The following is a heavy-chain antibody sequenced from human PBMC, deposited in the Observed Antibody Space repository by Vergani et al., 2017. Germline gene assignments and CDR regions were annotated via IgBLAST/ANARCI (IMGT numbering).Heavy chain of an antibody. D-gene: IGHD1-26*01. J-gene: IGHJ3*01. Sequence: EVQLVESGGGLVQPGRSLRLSCAASGFTFDDYAMHWVRQAPGKGLEWVSGISWNSGSIGYADSVKGRFTISRDNAKNSLYLQRNSLRAEDTALYYCATGGFEGVGLSGNGLRDWGQGTMVTVSS. V-gene: IGHV3-9*01. CDR3: ATGGFEGVGLSGNGLRD. CDR1: GFTFDDYA. CDR2: ISWNSGSI.